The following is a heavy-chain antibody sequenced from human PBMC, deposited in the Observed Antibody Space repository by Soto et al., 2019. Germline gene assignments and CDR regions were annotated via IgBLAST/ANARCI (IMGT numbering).Heavy chain of an antibody. CDR3: ARNPSYIFGVFYYYYYYMDV. V-gene: IGHV4-59*08. Sequence: QVQLRESGPGLVKPSETLSLTCTVSGGSISTYYWYWIRQPPGKGLEWIGHISFSGTTNYSPSLNRRVTTSVDMSMNQLSLQLSSVTAADTAIYYCARNPSYIFGVFYYYYYYMDVWGKGTTVTVSS. CDR1: GGSISTYY. J-gene: IGHJ6*03. CDR2: ISFSGTT. D-gene: IGHD3-3*02.